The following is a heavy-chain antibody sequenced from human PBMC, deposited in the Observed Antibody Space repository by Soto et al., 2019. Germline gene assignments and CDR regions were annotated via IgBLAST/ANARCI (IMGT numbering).Heavy chain of an antibody. J-gene: IGHJ4*02. CDR3: ARGHGNGGSSFDY. Sequence: PSETLSLTCTVSGDSTYSYYWAWIRQPPGKGLEWMGYVYYNGDTNYNPSLKSRVTISIDTSKNQFSLQLRSVTPADTAVYYCARGHGNGGSSFDYWGLGTLVTVSS. CDR2: VYYNGDT. D-gene: IGHD2-15*01. CDR1: GDSTYSYY. V-gene: IGHV4-59*01.